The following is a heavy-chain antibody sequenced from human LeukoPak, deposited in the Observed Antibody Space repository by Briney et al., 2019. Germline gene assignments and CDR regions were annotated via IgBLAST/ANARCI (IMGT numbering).Heavy chain of an antibody. Sequence: GGSLRLSCAASGFTFSSYSMNWVRQAPGKGLEWVSYISSSSSTIYYADSVKGRFTISRDNAKNSLYLQMNSLRAEDTAVYYCARGAVPAAMPGFDYWGQGTLVTVSS. CDR1: GFTFSSYS. V-gene: IGHV3-48*01. D-gene: IGHD2-2*01. CDR3: ARGAVPAAMPGFDY. J-gene: IGHJ4*02. CDR2: ISSSSSTI.